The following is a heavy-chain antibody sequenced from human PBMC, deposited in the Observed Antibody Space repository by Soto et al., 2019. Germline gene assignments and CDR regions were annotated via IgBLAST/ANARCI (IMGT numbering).Heavy chain of an antibody. CDR2: IYFNGNT. V-gene: IGHV4-39*01. J-gene: IGHJ4*02. Sequence: QLQLQESGPGVVKPSETLSLTCNVSGVSITDTSYYWGWIRQPPRKGLEWIGTIYFNGNTFYNPSLKSRLTISVDTSKNQISLRLTSVTAADTAVYYCARQGSYWGQGTLVAVSS. CDR3: ARQGSY. CDR1: GVSITDTSYY.